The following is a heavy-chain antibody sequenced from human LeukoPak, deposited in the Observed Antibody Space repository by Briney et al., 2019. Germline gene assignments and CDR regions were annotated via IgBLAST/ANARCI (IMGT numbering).Heavy chain of an antibody. CDR1: GFTFSSYW. CDR3: ARSSPHCSSTSCYNDAFDI. Sequence: GGSLRLSCAASGFTFSSYWMTLVRQAPGKGLEWVSSISSSSGYIYYADSVKGRFTISRDNAKNSLYLQMNSLRAEDTAVYYCARSSPHCSSTSCYNDAFDIWGQGTMVTVSS. CDR2: ISSSSGYI. D-gene: IGHD2-2*02. J-gene: IGHJ3*02. V-gene: IGHV3-21*01.